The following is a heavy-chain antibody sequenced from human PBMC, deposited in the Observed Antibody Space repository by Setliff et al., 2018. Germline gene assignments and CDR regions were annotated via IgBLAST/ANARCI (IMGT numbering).Heavy chain of an antibody. CDR3: ARATRNNFDY. V-gene: IGHV1-69*10. CDR1: GGTFSSYA. Sequence: GASVKVSCKASGGTFSSYAISWVLQAPGQGLEWMGGIIPILGIANYAQKFQGRVTITADTSTRTVYMDMSSLRSEDTAVYYCARATRNNFDYWGQGTLVTVSS. J-gene: IGHJ4*02. CDR2: IIPILGIA.